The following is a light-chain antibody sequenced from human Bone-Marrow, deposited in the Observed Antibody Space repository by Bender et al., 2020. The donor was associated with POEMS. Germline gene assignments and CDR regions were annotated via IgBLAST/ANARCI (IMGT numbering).Light chain of an antibody. Sequence: SYVLTQPPSVSLAPGQTARITCGGKNIGSKSVHWYQQKPGQAPVLVVYDDSDRPSGIPERFSGSNSGNTATLTISRVEAGDEADYYCQVWDSTSDLVVFGGGTKLTVL. J-gene: IGLJ2*01. V-gene: IGLV3-21*02. CDR1: NIGSKS. CDR3: QVWDSTSDLVV. CDR2: DDS.